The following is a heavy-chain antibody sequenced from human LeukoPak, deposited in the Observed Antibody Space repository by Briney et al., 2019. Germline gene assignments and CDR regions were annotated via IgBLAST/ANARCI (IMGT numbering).Heavy chain of an antibody. Sequence: ASVRVSCVASGYTFTGYYMHCVRHAPGQGLEWVGWINPNSGGTNYAQKFQGRVTMTRDTSISTAYMELSRLRSDDTAVYYCAREEVGAFDIWGQGTMVTVSS. V-gene: IGHV1-2*02. CDR3: AREEVGAFDI. CDR1: GYTFTGYY. J-gene: IGHJ3*02. CDR2: INPNSGGT. D-gene: IGHD2-2*01.